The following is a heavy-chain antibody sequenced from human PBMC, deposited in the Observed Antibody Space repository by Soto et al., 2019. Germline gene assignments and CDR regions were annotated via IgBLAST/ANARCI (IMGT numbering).Heavy chain of an antibody. V-gene: IGHV1-46*01. Sequence: ASVKVSCKASGYTFTSYYMHWVRQAPGQGLEWMGIINPSGGSTSYAQKFQGRVTMTRDTSTSTVYMELSSLRSEDTAVYYCASAHTRGGRRNWFDPWGQGTLVTV. CDR2: INPSGGST. CDR1: GYTFTSYY. D-gene: IGHD1-1*01. J-gene: IGHJ5*02. CDR3: ASAHTRGGRRNWFDP.